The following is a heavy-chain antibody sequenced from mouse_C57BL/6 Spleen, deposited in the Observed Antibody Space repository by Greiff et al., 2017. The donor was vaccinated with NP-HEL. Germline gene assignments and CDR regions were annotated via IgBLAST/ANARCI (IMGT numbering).Heavy chain of an antibody. J-gene: IGHJ4*01. CDR1: GYTFTSYW. V-gene: IGHV1-64*01. CDR3: ARSEDYSYAMDY. Sequence: VQLQQPGAELVKPGASVKLSCKASGYTFTSYWMHWVKQRPGQGLEWIGMIHPNSGSTNYNEKFKSKATLTVDKSSSTAYMQLSSLTSEDSAVYYCARSEDYSYAMDYWGQGTSVTVSS. CDR2: IHPNSGST. D-gene: IGHD2-4*01.